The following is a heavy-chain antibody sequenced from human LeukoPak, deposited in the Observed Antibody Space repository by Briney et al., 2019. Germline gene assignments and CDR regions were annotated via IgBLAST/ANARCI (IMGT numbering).Heavy chain of an antibody. V-gene: IGHV3-23*01. CDR1: GFMFTSYW. CDR2: ISGSGGST. Sequence: GGSLRLSCAASGFMFTSYWMSWVRQAPGKGLEWVSAISGSGGSTYYADSVKGRFTISRDNSKNTLYLQMNSLRAEDTAVYYCAKNIYDILTGYLFDYWGQGTLVTVSS. CDR3: AKNIYDILTGYLFDY. D-gene: IGHD3-9*01. J-gene: IGHJ4*02.